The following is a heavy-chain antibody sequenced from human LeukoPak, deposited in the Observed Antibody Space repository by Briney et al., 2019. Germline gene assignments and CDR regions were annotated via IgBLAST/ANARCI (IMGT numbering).Heavy chain of an antibody. D-gene: IGHD4-17*01. CDR3: ASGHYGRGAFDI. J-gene: IGHJ3*02. CDR2: IYYSGST. V-gene: IGHV4-59*08. Sequence: SETLSLTCTVSGGSISSYYWSWIRQPPGKGLEWIGYIYYSGSTNYNPPLKSRVTISVDTSKNQFSLKLSSVTAADTAVYYCASGHYGRGAFDIWGQGTMVTVSS. CDR1: GGSISSYY.